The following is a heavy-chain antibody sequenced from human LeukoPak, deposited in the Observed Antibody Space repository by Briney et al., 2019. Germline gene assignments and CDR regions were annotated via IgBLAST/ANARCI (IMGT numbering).Heavy chain of an antibody. V-gene: IGHV1-69*04. J-gene: IGHJ5*02. CDR3: AREERIAAKYVFEP. CDR2: IIPIFGIA. Sequence: ASVKVSCKASGGTFTSYGVTWVRQAPGQGLEWMGRIIPIFGIANYAQKFQGRVTITADKSASTAYMELSRLRSEDTAVYYCAREERIAAKYVFEPWGQGTLVTVSS. D-gene: IGHD6-13*01. CDR1: GGTFTSYG.